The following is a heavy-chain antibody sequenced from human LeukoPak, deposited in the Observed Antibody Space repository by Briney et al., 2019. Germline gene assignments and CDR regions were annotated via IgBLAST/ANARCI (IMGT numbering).Heavy chain of an antibody. CDR3: VKDWSNRGWAYYFDY. V-gene: IGHV3-30*02. J-gene: IGHJ4*02. CDR1: GFIFSSYG. CDR2: IRYDGSNK. D-gene: IGHD6-19*01. Sequence: GGTLRLSCAASGFIFSSYGMSWVRQAPGKGLEWVAFIRYDGSNKYYADSVKGRFTISRDNSKNTMYLQMNSLRAEDTAVYYCVKDWSNRGWAYYFDYWGQGTLVTVSS.